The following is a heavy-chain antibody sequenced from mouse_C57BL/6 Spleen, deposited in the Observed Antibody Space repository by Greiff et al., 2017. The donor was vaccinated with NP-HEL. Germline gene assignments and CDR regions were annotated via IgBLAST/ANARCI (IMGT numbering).Heavy chain of an antibody. CDR2: IYPGDGDT. Sequence: VQLQQSGPELVKPGASVKISCKASGYAFSSSWMNWVKQRPGKGLEWIGRIYPGDGDTNYNGKFKGKATLTADKSSSTAYMHSSSLTSEDSAVYFGARVRDDVYYFDYWGQGTTLTVSS. CDR3: ARVRDDVYYFDY. J-gene: IGHJ2*01. CDR1: GYAFSSSW. V-gene: IGHV1-82*01. D-gene: IGHD2-3*01.